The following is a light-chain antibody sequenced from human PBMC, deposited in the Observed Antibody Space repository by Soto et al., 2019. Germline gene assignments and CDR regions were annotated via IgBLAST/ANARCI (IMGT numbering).Light chain of an antibody. CDR2: DAS. Sequence: EIVLTQSPATLSLSPGARAPLSCWASQSVNRYLVWYQQKPGQAPRLLMYDASKRATGIPARFSGSGSGTDFTLTISSLEPEDFAVYYCQQRSNFSITFGQGTRLEIK. CDR1: QSVNRY. V-gene: IGKV3-11*01. CDR3: QQRSNFSIT. J-gene: IGKJ5*01.